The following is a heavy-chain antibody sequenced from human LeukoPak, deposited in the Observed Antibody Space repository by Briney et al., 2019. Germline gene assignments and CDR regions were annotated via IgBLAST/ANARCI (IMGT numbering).Heavy chain of an antibody. D-gene: IGHD3-22*01. CDR1: GFTFATYG. CDR2: ISGGGVSI. CDR3: AKRERYDSSGYYPNAFDI. V-gene: IGHV3-23*01. Sequence: GGSLRLSCAASGFTFATYGMSWVRQAPGKGLQRVSAISGGGVSIYYADSVKGRFTISRDNSKNTLYLQMNSLRAEDTALYYCAKRERYDSSGYYPNAFDIWGQGTMVTVSS. J-gene: IGHJ3*02.